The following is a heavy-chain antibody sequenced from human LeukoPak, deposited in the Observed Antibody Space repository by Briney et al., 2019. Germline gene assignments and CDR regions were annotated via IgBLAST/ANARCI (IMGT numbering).Heavy chain of an antibody. V-gene: IGHV3-74*01. Sequence: GSLRLSCAASGFTFNLYWIHWVRPPSGKGLEWLSRISADGTTTNYADSVKGRFTISRDNAKNTLYLQMHSLRVDDTAVYYCARDSRYHSGWGSYQPYWFDPWGQGTLVTVSS. J-gene: IGHJ5*02. CDR1: GFTFNLYW. D-gene: IGHD3-10*01. CDR3: ARDSRYHSGWGSYQPYWFDP. CDR2: ISADGTTT.